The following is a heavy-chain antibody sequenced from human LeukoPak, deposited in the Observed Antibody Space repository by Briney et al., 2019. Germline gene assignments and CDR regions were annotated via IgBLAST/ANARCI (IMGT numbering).Heavy chain of an antibody. J-gene: IGHJ4*02. D-gene: IGHD3-16*01. CDR1: GFTSSDYY. Sequence: GGSLRLSCAASGFTSSDYYMSWIRQAPGKGLEWISYISSSSSTIYYADSVKGRFTISRDNAKNSLYLQMNSLRAEDTAVYYCARRSSWGYFDYWGQGTLVTVSA. CDR3: ARRSSWGYFDY. V-gene: IGHV3-11*01. CDR2: ISSSSSTI.